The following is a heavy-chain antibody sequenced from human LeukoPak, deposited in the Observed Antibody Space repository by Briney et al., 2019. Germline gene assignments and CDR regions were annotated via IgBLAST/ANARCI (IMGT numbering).Heavy chain of an antibody. V-gene: IGHV3-30-3*01. Sequence: GGSLRLSCAASGFTFSSYAMHWVRQAPGKGLEWVAVISYDGSNKYYADSVKGRFTISRDNAKNTVYLEMNSLRAEDTAVYYCVRGQLWSYYHDYWGQGTLVTVSS. J-gene: IGHJ4*02. CDR1: GFTFSSYA. D-gene: IGHD5-18*01. CDR2: ISYDGSNK. CDR3: VRGQLWSYYHDY.